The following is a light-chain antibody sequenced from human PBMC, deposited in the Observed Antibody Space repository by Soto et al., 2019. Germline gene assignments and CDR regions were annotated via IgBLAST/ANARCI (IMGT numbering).Light chain of an antibody. CDR3: AVWDDKLNGL. CDR1: TSNVERNY. CDR2: RDH. J-gene: IGLJ3*02. V-gene: IGLV1-47*01. Sequence: QPVLTQPPSASGTPGQRVIITCSGGTSNVERNYVYWYQHLPGTAPKLLIYRDHQRPSGVPDRFSASKSAISASLAISGLRSEDEADYYCAVWDDKLNGLFGGGTKLTVL.